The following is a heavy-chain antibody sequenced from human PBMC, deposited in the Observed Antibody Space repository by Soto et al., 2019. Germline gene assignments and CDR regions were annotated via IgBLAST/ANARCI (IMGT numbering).Heavy chain of an antibody. Sequence: QVQLVESGGGVVQPGRSLRLSCAASGFTFSSYGMHWVRQAPGKGLEWVAVIWYDGSNKYYADSVKGRFTISRDNSKNTLYLQMNRLRAEDTAVYYCARDWILQTKRYYYYYMDVWGKGTTVTVSS. D-gene: IGHD2-2*03. CDR2: IWYDGSNK. CDR1: GFTFSSYG. CDR3: ARDWILQTKRYYYYYMDV. V-gene: IGHV3-33*01. J-gene: IGHJ6*03.